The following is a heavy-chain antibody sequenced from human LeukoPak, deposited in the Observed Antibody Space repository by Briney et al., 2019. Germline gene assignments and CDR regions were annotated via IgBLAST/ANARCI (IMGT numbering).Heavy chain of an antibody. CDR2: ISYDGSNK. D-gene: IGHD6-6*01. CDR3: ARSLVVYSSSGYGFDY. V-gene: IGHV3-30*04. CDR1: GFTFSSYA. J-gene: IGHJ4*02. Sequence: GGSLRLSCAASGFTFSSYAMHWVRQAPGKGLEWVAVISYDGSNKYYADSVKGRFTISRDNSKNTLYLQMNSLRAEDTAVYYCARSLVVYSSSGYGFDYWGQGTLVTVSS.